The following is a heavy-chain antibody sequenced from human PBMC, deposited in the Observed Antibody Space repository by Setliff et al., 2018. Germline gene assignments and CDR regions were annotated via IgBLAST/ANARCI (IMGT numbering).Heavy chain of an antibody. J-gene: IGHJ4*02. CDR1: GFTFNNFA. V-gene: IGHV3-33*01. Sequence: GGSLRLSCAASGFTFNNFAMHWVRQAPGKGLEWVAVIWYDGSNKYYADSVKGRFTISRDNSKNPFYLQMNSLRAEDTALYYCARQATDYWGQGTLVTVSS. CDR2: IWYDGSNK. CDR3: ARQATDY.